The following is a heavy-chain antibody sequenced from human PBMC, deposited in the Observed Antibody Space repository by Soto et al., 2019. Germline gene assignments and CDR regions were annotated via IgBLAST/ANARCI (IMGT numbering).Heavy chain of an antibody. CDR3: ARDKRVITMVRGRNNWFDP. CDR2: INHSGST. D-gene: IGHD3-10*01. Sequence: SDTLSLTCAFYCASFSGYYWSWIRQPPGKGLEWIGEINHSGSTNYNPSHKSRDTISVDTSKNQFSLKLSSVTAADTAVYYCARDKRVITMVRGRNNWFDPWGQGTLVTVSS. CDR1: CASFSGYY. V-gene: IGHV4-34*01. J-gene: IGHJ5*02.